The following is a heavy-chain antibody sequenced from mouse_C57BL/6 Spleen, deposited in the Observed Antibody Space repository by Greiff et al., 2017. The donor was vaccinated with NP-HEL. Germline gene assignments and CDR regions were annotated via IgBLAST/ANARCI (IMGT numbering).Heavy chain of an antibody. CDR1: GYTFTSYW. CDR3: ACPPYGSSPGWFAY. D-gene: IGHD1-1*01. J-gene: IGHJ3*01. Sequence: QVQLQQSGAELVRPGTSVKLSCKASGYTFTSYWMHWVKQRPGQGLEWIGVIDPSDSYTNYNQKFKGKATLTVDTSSSTAYMQLSSLTSEDSAVYYCACPPYGSSPGWFAYWGQGTLVTVSA. CDR2: IDPSDSYT. V-gene: IGHV1-59*01.